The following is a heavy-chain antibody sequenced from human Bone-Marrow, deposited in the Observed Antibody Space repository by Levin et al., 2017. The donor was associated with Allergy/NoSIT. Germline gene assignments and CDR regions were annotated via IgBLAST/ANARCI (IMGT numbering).Heavy chain of an antibody. D-gene: IGHD2-2*01. Sequence: PGGSLRLSCTVSGFTFSDHYIDWVRQAPGQGLEWVGWINPKSGGTNYAQNFQGRVTMTRDASISTVYMELSSLTSDDKAVYYCARDMEANCTTNRCWRGWLAPWGQGTLVTVSS. CDR3: ARDMEANCTTNRCWRGWLAP. CDR2: INPKSGGT. V-gene: IGHV1-2*02. CDR1: GFTFSDHY. J-gene: IGHJ5*02.